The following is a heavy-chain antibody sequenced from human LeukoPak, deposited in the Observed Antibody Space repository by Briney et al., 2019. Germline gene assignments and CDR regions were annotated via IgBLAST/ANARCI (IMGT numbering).Heavy chain of an antibody. CDR1: GFTFSSYA. CDR2: IWYDGGNK. D-gene: IGHD4-17*01. Sequence: GGSLRLSCAASGFTFSSYAMHWVRQAPGKGLEWVAVIWYDGGNKYYADSVKGRFTISRDNSKNTLYLQMNSLRAEDTAVYYCARTNGDYVLDYWGQGTLVTVSS. V-gene: IGHV3-33*08. CDR3: ARTNGDYVLDY. J-gene: IGHJ4*02.